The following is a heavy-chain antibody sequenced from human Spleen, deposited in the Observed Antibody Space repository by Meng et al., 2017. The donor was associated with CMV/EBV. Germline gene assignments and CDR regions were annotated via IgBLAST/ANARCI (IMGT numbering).Heavy chain of an antibody. J-gene: IGHJ4*02. V-gene: IGHV4-59*01. D-gene: IGHD6-19*01. CDR2: IYYSGST. CDR1: GGSISSYD. Sequence: VSGGSISSYDWSWIRQPPGKGLEWIGYIYYSGSTNYNPSLKSRVTISVDTSKNQFSLKLSSVTAADTAVYYCARSGYSSGWRYYFDYWGQGTLVTVSS. CDR3: ARSGYSSGWRYYFDY.